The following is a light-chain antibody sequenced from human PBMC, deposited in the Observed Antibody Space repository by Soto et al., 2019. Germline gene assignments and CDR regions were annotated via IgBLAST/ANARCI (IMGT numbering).Light chain of an antibody. CDR1: ENIIQY. CDR3: QHSYTAPWT. CDR2: GAS. Sequence: DIQMTQSPSSLSASLGDRVTITCRASENIIQYLNWYQQKPGKVPRLLVYGASRLETGVPSRFSASGFGTECTLTIRGLQYEDFATYYCQHSYTAPWTFGQGTKV. J-gene: IGKJ1*01. V-gene: IGKV1-39*01.